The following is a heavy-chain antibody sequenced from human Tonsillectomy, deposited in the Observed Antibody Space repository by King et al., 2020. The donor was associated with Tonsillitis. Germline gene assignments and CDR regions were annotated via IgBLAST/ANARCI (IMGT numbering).Heavy chain of an antibody. CDR3: ARANCSSTSCYGDWFDP. V-gene: IGHV4-34*01. D-gene: IGHD2-2*01. Sequence: VQLQQWGAGRLRPSETLSLTCAVYGGSFSGYYWSWIRQPPGKGLEGIGEINHSGSTNYNPSLKSRVTISVDTSKNQFSLKLSSVTAADASVYYCARANCSSTSCYGDWFDPWGQGTLVTVSS. CDR1: GGSFSGYY. J-gene: IGHJ5*02. CDR2: INHSGST.